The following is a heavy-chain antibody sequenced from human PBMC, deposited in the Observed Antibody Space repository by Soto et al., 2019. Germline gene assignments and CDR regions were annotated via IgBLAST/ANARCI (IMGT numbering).Heavy chain of an antibody. CDR3: AKDKMTRIAAADFLGNWFDP. Sequence: GGSLRLSCAASGFTFSSYAMSWVRQAPGKGLEWVSAISGSGGSTYYADSVKGRFTISRDNSKNTLYLQMNSLRAEETDVYYRAKDKMTRIAAADFLGNWFDPWGQGPLVTVSS. D-gene: IGHD6-13*01. J-gene: IGHJ5*02. CDR2: ISGSGGST. CDR1: GFTFSSYA. V-gene: IGHV3-23*01.